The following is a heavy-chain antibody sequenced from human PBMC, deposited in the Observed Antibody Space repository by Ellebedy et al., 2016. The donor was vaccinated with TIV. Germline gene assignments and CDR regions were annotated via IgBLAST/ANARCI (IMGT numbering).Heavy chain of an antibody. CDR2: ISYDGSDK. CDR3: ATQLWNTEF. V-gene: IGHV3-30-3*01. CDR1: GFTFSSYD. D-gene: IGHD5-24*01. Sequence: GESLKISCAASGFTFSSYDMHWVRQAPGKGLDWVALISYDGSDKYYADSVKGRFTISRDKSKNTLYLQMNSLRVEDTAVYYCATQLWNTEFWGQGTLVIVPS. J-gene: IGHJ4*02.